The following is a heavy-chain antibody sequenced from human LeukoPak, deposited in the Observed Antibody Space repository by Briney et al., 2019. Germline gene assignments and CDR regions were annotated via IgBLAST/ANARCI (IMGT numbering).Heavy chain of an antibody. D-gene: IGHD6-6*01. V-gene: IGHV3-23*01. CDR1: GFTFSSYA. Sequence: GGSLRLSCAASGFTFSSYAMSWVRQAPGKELEWVSAISGSGGSTYYADSVKGRFTISKDNSKNPLYLQMNSLRAEDTAVYSSAAYSSCDYWGQGTLVTVSS. J-gene: IGHJ4*02. CDR3: AAYSSCDY. CDR2: ISGSGGST.